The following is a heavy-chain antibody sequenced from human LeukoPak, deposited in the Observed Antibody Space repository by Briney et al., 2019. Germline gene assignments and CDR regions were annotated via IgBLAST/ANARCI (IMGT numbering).Heavy chain of an antibody. CDR2: ISGSGGST. J-gene: IGHJ6*03. D-gene: IGHD3-10*01. V-gene: IGHV3-23*01. CDR1: GFTFSSYG. Sequence: QAGGSLRLSCAASGFTFSSYGMSWVRQAPGKGLEWVSAISGSGGSTYYADSVKGRFTISRDNSKNTLYLQMNSLRAEDTAVYYCAKGGGEVKYYMDVWGKGTTVTVSS. CDR3: AKGGGEVKYYMDV.